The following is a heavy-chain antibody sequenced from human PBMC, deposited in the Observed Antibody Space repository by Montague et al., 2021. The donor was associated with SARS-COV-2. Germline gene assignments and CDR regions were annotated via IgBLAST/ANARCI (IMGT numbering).Heavy chain of an antibody. V-gene: IGHV4-39*01. Sequence: SETLSLTCTVSGGSISSSSYYWSWIRQPPGKGLEWIGSIYYSGSTYYNPSLKSRVTISVDTSKNQFSLKLGSVTAADTAVYYCARRPLTTRILVVITRPRRYLDLWGRGTLVTVSS. D-gene: IGHD3-22*01. CDR3: ARRPLTTRILVVITRPRRYLDL. J-gene: IGHJ2*01. CDR2: IYYSGST. CDR1: GGSISSSSYY.